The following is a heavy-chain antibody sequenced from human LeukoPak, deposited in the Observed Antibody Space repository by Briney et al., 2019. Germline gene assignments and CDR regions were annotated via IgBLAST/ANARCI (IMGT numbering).Heavy chain of an antibody. D-gene: IGHD3-10*01. CDR3: ARHILASPPPGAFDF. J-gene: IGHJ4*02. V-gene: IGHV4-59*08. CDR1: GGSISSYY. CDR2: IYYTGTT. Sequence: SETLSLTCTVSGGSISSYYWSWIRQPPGKGLEWLGYIYYTGTTDYNPSLKSRVTMSVDTSNNQFSLKLRSVTAADTAVYYCARHILASPPPGAFDFWGRGTLVTVSS.